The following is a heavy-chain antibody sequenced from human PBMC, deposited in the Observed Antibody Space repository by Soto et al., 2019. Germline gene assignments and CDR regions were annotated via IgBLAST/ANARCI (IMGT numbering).Heavy chain of an antibody. CDR1: GGTFSSYT. Sequence: QVQLVQSGAEVKKPGSSVKVSCKASGGTFSSYTISWVRQAPGQGLEWMGRIIPILGIANYAQKFQGRVTITADKSTSTAYMELSSLRSEDTAVYYCARDGFGIAAALDYWGQGTLVTVSS. D-gene: IGHD6-13*01. V-gene: IGHV1-69*08. CDR3: ARDGFGIAAALDY. J-gene: IGHJ4*02. CDR2: IIPILGIA.